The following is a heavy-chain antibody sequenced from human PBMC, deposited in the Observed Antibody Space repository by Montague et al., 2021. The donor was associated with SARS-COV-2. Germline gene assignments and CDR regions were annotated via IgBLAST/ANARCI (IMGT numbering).Heavy chain of an antibody. CDR1: GGSVSSGSYY. CDR3: ARDPWRITIFGVVTRYGMAV. CDR2: IYYSGST. J-gene: IGHJ6*02. D-gene: IGHD3-3*01. V-gene: IGHV4-61*01. Sequence: SETLSLTCTVSGGSVSSGSYYWSWLRQPPGKGLEWIGYIYYSGSTNYNPSLKSRVTISVDTSKNQFSLKLSSVTAADTAVYYCARDPWRITIFGVVTRYGMAVWGQGTTVTVSS.